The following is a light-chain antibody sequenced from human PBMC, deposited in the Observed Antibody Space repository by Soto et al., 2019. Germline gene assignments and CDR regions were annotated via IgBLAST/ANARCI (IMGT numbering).Light chain of an antibody. V-gene: IGLV2-14*01. CDR3: SSYTSSSTPYWV. Sequence: QPVLTQPASVSGSPGQSITISCTGTSSDVGGYNYVSWYQQHPGKAPKLMIYEVSNRPSGVSNRFSGSKSGNTASLTISGLQAEDEADYYCSSYTSSSTPYWVFGGGTKLTVL. CDR1: SSDVGGYNY. J-gene: IGLJ3*02. CDR2: EVS.